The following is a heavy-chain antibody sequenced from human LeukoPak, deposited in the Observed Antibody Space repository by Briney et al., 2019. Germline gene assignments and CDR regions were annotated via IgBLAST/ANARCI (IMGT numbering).Heavy chain of an antibody. Sequence: SETLSLTCTVSGYSISSGYYWGWIRRPPGKGLEWIGSIYHSGSTYYNPSLKSRVTISVDTSKNQFSLKLSSVTAADTAVYYCARGDYYDSSGYQSPSFDYWGQGTLVTVSS. V-gene: IGHV4-38-2*02. CDR1: GYSISSGYY. CDR2: IYHSGST. J-gene: IGHJ4*02. D-gene: IGHD3-22*01. CDR3: ARGDYYDSSGYQSPSFDY.